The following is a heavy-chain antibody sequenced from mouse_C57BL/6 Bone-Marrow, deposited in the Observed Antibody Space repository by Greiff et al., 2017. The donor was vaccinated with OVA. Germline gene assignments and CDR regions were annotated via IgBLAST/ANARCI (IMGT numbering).Heavy chain of an antibody. CDR3: ARSVYYNDY. CDR2: IYPGDGDT. J-gene: IGHJ2*01. Sequence: VQLQQSGPELVKPGASVKISCKASGYAFSSSWLNWVKQRPGKGLEWIGRIYPGDGDTNYNGKFKGKATLTADKSSSTAYMQLRSLTSEDSAVDFYARSVYYNDYWGQGTTLTVSS. CDR1: GYAFSSSW. V-gene: IGHV1-82*01.